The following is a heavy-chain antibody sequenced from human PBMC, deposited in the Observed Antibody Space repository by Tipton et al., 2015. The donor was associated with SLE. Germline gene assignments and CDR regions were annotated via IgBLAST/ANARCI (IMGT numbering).Heavy chain of an antibody. CDR3: TRQPRVINWFDP. CDR1: GGSISSYY. CDR2: IYYSGST. J-gene: IGHJ5*02. Sequence: TLSLTCTVSGGSISSYYWSWIRQPPGKGLEWIGYIYYSGSTNYNPSLKSRVTISLDTSKNQFSLKLSSVTAADTAVYYCTRQPRVINWFDPWGQGTLVTVSS. V-gene: IGHV4-59*08.